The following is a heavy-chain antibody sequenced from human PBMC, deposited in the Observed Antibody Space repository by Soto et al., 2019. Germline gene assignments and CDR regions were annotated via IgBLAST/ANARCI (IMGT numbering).Heavy chain of an antibody. D-gene: IGHD3-10*01. J-gene: IGHJ6*02. V-gene: IGHV3-21*01. Sequence: EVQLVESGGGLVKPGGSLRLSCAASGFTFSSYSMNWVRQAPGKGLEWVSSISSSSSYIYYADSVKGRFTISRDNAKNSLYLQMNSLRAEDTAVYYCARGMVRGVITRYYYYGMDVWGQGTTVTVSS. CDR1: GFTFSSYS. CDR2: ISSSSSYI. CDR3: ARGMVRGVITRYYYYGMDV.